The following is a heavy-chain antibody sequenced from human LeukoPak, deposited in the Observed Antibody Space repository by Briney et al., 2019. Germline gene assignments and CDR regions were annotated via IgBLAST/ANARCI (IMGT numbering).Heavy chain of an antibody. Sequence: GGSLRLSCAASGFTFSSYAMHWVRQAPGKGLEWVAVISYDGSNKYYADSVKGRFTISRDNSKNTLYLQMNSLRAEDTAVYYCAKAQAAADIIFDYWGQGTLVTVSS. J-gene: IGHJ4*02. D-gene: IGHD6-13*01. CDR1: GFTFSSYA. V-gene: IGHV3-30*04. CDR2: ISYDGSNK. CDR3: AKAQAAADIIFDY.